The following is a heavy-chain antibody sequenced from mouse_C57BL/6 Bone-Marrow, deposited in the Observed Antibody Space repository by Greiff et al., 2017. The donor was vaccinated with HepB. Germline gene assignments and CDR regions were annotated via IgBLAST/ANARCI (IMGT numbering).Heavy chain of an antibody. D-gene: IGHD1-1*01. CDR1: GYTFTDYN. CDR3: ARRYYGRWVRYFDV. J-gene: IGHJ1*03. V-gene: IGHV1-18*01. CDR2: INPNNGGT. Sequence: EVQLQQSGPELVKPGASVKIPCKASGYTFTDYNMDWVKQSHGKSLEWIGDINPNNGGTNYNQKFKGKATLTLDKSSSTAYMELRSLTAEDTAVYYWARRYYGRWVRYFDVWGTGTTVTVSS.